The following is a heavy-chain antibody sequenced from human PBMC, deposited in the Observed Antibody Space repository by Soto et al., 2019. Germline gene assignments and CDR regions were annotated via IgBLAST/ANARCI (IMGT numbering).Heavy chain of an antibody. Sequence: ASVKVSCKASGGTFTGYYMHWVRQAPGQGLEWMGWINPNSGGTNYAQKFQGRVTMTRDTSISTAYTELSRLRSDDTAVYYCARDIRGAMGKYYYYGMDVWGQGTTVTVSS. CDR3: ARDIRGAMGKYYYYGMDV. J-gene: IGHJ6*02. CDR1: GGTFTGYY. V-gene: IGHV1-2*02. D-gene: IGHD3-10*01. CDR2: INPNSGGT.